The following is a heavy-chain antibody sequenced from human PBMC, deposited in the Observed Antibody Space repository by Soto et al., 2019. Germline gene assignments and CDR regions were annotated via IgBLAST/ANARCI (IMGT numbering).Heavy chain of an antibody. J-gene: IGHJ6*02. Sequence: QVQLVQSGAEVKKPGSSVKVSCKASGGTFSSYAISWVRQAPGQGLEWMGGIIPIFGTANYAQKFQGRVTITADESTSTAYMELSSLRSEDTAVYYCARNEGGSYYWDYYYGMDVWGQGTTVTVSS. CDR1: GGTFSSYA. V-gene: IGHV1-69*01. D-gene: IGHD1-26*01. CDR3: ARNEGGSYYWDYYYGMDV. CDR2: IIPIFGTA.